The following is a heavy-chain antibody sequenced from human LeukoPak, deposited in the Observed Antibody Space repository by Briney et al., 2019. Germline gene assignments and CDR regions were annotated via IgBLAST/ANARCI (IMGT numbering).Heavy chain of an antibody. J-gene: IGHJ4*02. V-gene: IGHV4-59*01. D-gene: IGHD3-22*01. CDR1: GGSISSYY. CDR3: ARGGLYYYDSSGYYVY. CDR2: IYYSGST. Sequence: SETLSLTCTVSGGSISSYYWSWIRQPPGKGLEWIGYIYYSGSTNYNPSLKSRVTISVDTSKNQFSLKLSSVTAADTAVYYCARGGLYYYDSSGYYVYWGQGTLVTVSS.